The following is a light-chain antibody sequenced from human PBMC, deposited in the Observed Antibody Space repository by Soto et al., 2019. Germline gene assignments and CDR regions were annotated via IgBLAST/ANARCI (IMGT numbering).Light chain of an antibody. CDR3: QQRSNWPRT. V-gene: IGKV3-11*01. CDR1: QSVSSS. Sequence: EVVLTQSPATLSGSVGERVTLSCRASQSVSSSLAWYQHKPGQAPRLLISGASSRATGIPARFSGSGSGTDFTLTISSLEPEDFAVYYCQQRSNWPRTFGQGTKVDIK. J-gene: IGKJ1*01. CDR2: GAS.